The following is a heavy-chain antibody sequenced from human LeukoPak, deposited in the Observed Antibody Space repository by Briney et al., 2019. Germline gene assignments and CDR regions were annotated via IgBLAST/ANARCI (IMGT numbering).Heavy chain of an antibody. CDR3: AKGDCTTGGCYFDY. D-gene: IGHD2-8*01. J-gene: IGHJ4*02. CDR1: GFTLSNYP. CDR2: LSDSGDST. Sequence: PGGSLRLSCAASGFTLSNYPMYWVRQAPGKGLEWVSSLSDSGDSTHYADSVKGRFTISRDSAKNTLYLQMNSLRAEDTAIYFCAKGDCTTGGCYFDYWGQGTQVTVSS. V-gene: IGHV3-23*01.